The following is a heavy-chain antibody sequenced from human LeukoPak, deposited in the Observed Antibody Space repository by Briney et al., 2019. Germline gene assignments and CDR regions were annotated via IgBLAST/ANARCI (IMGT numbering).Heavy chain of an antibody. J-gene: IGHJ4*02. CDR1: GFTFSSNN. CDR2: ITSSRTYI. D-gene: IGHD6-6*01. V-gene: IGHV3-21*01. Sequence: PGGSLRLSCAASGFTFSSNNMNWVRQAPGKGLEWVSSITSSRTYIYYADSVKGRFTISRDNAKNSLYLQMNSLRAEDTAVYFCAKGASRFDYWGPGTLVTVSS. CDR3: AKGASRFDY.